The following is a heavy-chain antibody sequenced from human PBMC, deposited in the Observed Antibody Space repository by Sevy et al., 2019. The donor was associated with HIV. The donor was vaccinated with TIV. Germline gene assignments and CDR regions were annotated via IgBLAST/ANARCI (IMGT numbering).Heavy chain of an antibody. CDR2: IWYDRSNK. CDR1: GFTFSSYG. D-gene: IGHD6-19*01. Sequence: GGSLRLSCAASGFTFSSYGMHWVRQAPGKGLEWVAVIWYDRSNKYYADSVKGRFTISRDNSKNTLYLQMNSLRAEDTAVYYCARDMYSSGWYYYYYYMDVWGKGTTVTVSS. CDR3: ARDMYSSGWYYYYYYMDV. V-gene: IGHV3-33*01. J-gene: IGHJ6*03.